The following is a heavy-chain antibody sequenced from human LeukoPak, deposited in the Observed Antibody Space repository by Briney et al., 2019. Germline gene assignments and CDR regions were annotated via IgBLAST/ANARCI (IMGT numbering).Heavy chain of an antibody. V-gene: IGHV3-23*01. CDR3: AKGFDFWRGLYYFDH. CDR2: ISVSGGVT. Sequence: PGGSLRLSCAASGITFTDHGLSWVRQAPGKGLEWFSSISVSGGVTLYADSVKGRFVISRDNSRSRVYLEMNRLRAEDTAVYYCAKGFDFWRGLYYFDHWGPGTLVTVSS. D-gene: IGHD3-3*01. J-gene: IGHJ4*02. CDR1: GITFTDHG.